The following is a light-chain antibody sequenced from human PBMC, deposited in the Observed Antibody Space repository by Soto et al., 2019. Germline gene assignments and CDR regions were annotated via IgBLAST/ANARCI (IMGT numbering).Light chain of an antibody. CDR3: QQLYGYPLT. CDR1: QDISSF. Sequence: DIQLTQSPSFLSASVGDRVTVTCRASQDISSFLAWYHQTPGKAPNLLIYAASTLQSGVPSRFSGSGSGTEFTLTISSLHPEDFATYYCQQLYGYPLTFGGGTKVEIK. J-gene: IGKJ4*01. V-gene: IGKV1-9*01. CDR2: AAS.